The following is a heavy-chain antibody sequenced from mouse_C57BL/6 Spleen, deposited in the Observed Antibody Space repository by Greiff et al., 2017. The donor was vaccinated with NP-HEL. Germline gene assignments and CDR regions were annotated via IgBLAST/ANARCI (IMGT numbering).Heavy chain of an antibody. CDR3: AIGAYYSNLYYFDY. CDR2: IYPSDSET. V-gene: IGHV1-61*01. D-gene: IGHD2-5*01. CDR1: GYTFTSYW. Sequence: QVQLQQPGAELVRPGSSVKLSCKASGYTFTSYWMDWVKQRPGQGLEWIGNIYPSDSETHYNQKFKDKATLTVDKSSSTAYMQLSSLTSEDSAVYYCAIGAYYSNLYYFDYWGQGTTLTVSS. J-gene: IGHJ2*01.